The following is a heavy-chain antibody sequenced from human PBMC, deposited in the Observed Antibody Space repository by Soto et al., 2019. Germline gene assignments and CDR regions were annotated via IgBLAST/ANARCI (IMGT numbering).Heavy chain of an antibody. J-gene: IGHJ6*02. CDR3: AIKRLKSDYSSSAGNYYYYYGMDV. CDR2: IIPIFGTA. D-gene: IGHD6-6*01. V-gene: IGHV1-69*06. Sequence: QVQLVQSGAEVKKPGSSVKVSCKASGGTFSSYAISWVRQAPGQGLEWMGGIIPIFGTANYAQKFQGRVTITADKSTSTAYMERSSLRSEDTAVYYCAIKRLKSDYSSSAGNYYYYYGMDVWGQGTTVTVSS. CDR1: GGTFSSYA.